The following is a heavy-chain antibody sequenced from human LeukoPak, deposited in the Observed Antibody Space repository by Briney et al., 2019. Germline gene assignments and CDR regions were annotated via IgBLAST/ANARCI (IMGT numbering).Heavy chain of an antibody. CDR2: ISSSGSTI. D-gene: IGHD4-17*01. CDR1: GFTFSDYY. Sequence: PGGSLRLSCAASGFTFSDYYMSWIRQAPGKGLEWVSYISSSGSTIYYADSVKGRFTISRDNAKNSLYLQMNSLRAEDTAVYYCARENTVSDYGDYEGYWGRGTLVTVSS. V-gene: IGHV3-11*01. CDR3: ARENTVSDYGDYEGY. J-gene: IGHJ4*02.